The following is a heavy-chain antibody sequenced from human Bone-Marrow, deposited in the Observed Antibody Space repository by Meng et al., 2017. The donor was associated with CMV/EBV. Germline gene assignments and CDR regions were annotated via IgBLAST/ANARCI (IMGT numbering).Heavy chain of an antibody. V-gene: IGHV1-69*06. CDR1: GGTFSSYA. Sequence: SMKVSCKASGGTFSSYAISWVRQAPGQGLEWMGGIIPIFGTANYAQKFQGRVTITADKSTSTAYMELSSLRSEDTAVYYCARDLDRTFESAFDIWGQGTMVTVSS. J-gene: IGHJ3*02. CDR2: IIPIFGTA. CDR3: ARDLDRTFESAFDI. D-gene: IGHD2/OR15-2a*01.